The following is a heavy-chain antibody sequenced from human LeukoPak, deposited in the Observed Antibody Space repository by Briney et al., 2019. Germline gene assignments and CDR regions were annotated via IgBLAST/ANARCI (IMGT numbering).Heavy chain of an antibody. Sequence: PWGSLRLSCAASGFTFSSYEMICVRQAPGKGLEWVSYISSSGTTIYYADSVKGRFTISRDNANNSLYLQMSSLRAEDTAVYYCARKLVHYFDYWGQGTLVTVSS. V-gene: IGHV3-48*03. D-gene: IGHD6-6*01. CDR2: ISSSGTTI. J-gene: IGHJ4*02. CDR3: ARKLVHYFDY. CDR1: GFTFSSYE.